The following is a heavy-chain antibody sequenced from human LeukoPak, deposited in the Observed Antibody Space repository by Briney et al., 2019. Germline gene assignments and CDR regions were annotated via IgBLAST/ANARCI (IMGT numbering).Heavy chain of an antibody. V-gene: IGHV1-2*06. CDR2: IIPNSGGT. Sequence: ASVKVSCKASGYTFTSYAMNWVRQAPGQGLEWMGRIIPNSGGTNSAQKFQGRVTMTTDTSITTAYMELSRLRSDDTAIYYCVREITRATSYFDYWGQGTLVTVSS. CDR1: GYTFTSYA. D-gene: IGHD1-26*01. J-gene: IGHJ4*02. CDR3: VREITRATSYFDY.